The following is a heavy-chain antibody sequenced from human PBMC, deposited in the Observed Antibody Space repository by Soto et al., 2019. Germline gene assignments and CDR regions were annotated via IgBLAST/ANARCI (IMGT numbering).Heavy chain of an antibody. V-gene: IGHV3-30*18. CDR3: AKDEAFWSGPEY. D-gene: IGHD3-3*01. Sequence: QVQLVESGGGVVQPGRSLRLSCAASGFTFSSYGMHWVRQAPGKGLEWVAVISYDGRNKYYGDSVKGRFTISRDNSKNTLYMPMDSLGAGDTAGYYCAKDEAFWSGPEYWGQGNLVTVSS. J-gene: IGHJ4*02. CDR1: GFTFSSYG. CDR2: ISYDGRNK.